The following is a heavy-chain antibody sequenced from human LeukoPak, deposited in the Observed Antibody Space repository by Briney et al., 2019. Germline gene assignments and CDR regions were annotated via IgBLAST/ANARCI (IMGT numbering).Heavy chain of an antibody. CDR1: GGTFSSYA. CDR2: IIPIFGTA. V-gene: IGHV1-69*06. D-gene: IGHD4-17*01. Sequence: ASVKVSCKASGGTFSSYAISWVRQAPGQGLEWMGGIIPIFGTANYAQKFQGRVTITADKSTSTAYMELSSLRSEDTAVYYCASGLRLLYYFDYWGQGTLVTVSS. CDR3: ASGLRLLYYFDY. J-gene: IGHJ4*02.